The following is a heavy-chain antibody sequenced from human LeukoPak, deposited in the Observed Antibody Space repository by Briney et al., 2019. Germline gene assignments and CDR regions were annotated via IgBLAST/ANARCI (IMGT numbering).Heavy chain of an antibody. CDR2: VYYGGST. J-gene: IGHJ1*01. Sequence: PSETLSLTCTVPGGPISSPNHFWGWVRQPPGKGLEWIGSVYYGGSTYSNPSLKSRVTMSADTSKNQFSLTLSSVTAADTAVYYCARVVAGTKDFQHWGQGTLVTVSS. D-gene: IGHD6-19*01. CDR3: ARVVAGTKDFQH. V-gene: IGHV4-39*01. CDR1: GGPISSPNHF.